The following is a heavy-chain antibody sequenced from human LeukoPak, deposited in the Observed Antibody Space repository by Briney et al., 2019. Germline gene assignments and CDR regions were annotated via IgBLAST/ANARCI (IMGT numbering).Heavy chain of an antibody. V-gene: IGHV4-59*06. CDR1: GGSISTYY. CDR2: IYYSGST. CDR3: ARGVTVITHFDY. J-gene: IGHJ4*02. D-gene: IGHD3-22*01. Sequence: PSETLSLTCTVSGGSISTYYWSWIRQHPGKGLEWIGYIYYSGSTYYNPSLKSRVTISVDTSKNQFSLKLSSVTAADTAVYYCARGVTVITHFDYWGQGTLVTVSS.